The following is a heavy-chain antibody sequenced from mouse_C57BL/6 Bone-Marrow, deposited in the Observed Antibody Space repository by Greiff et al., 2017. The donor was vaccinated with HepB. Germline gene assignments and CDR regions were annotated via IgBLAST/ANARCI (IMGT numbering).Heavy chain of an antibody. D-gene: IGHD1-1*01. Sequence: EVKLVESGEGLVKPGGSLKLSCAASGFTFSSYAMSWVRQTPEKRLEWVAYISSGGDYIYYADTVKGRFTISRDNARNTLYLQMSSLKSEDTAMYYCTRPLPYYGSSYGWFAYWGQGTLVTVSA. CDR3: TRPLPYYGSSYGWFAY. CDR2: ISSGGDYI. J-gene: IGHJ3*01. V-gene: IGHV5-9-1*02. CDR1: GFTFSSYA.